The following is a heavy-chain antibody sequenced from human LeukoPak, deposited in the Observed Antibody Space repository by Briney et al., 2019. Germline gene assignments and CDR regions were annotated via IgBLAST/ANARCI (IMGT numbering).Heavy chain of an antibody. CDR2: INYSGST. Sequence: PSETLSLTCIVSGGSISSHYWSWIRQPPGKGLEWIGYINYSGSTNYNPSLKSRVTISVDTSKNQFSLKLSSVTAADTAVYYCARVAYSGYDYRGYFDYWGQGTLVTVSS. V-gene: IGHV4-59*11. CDR1: GGSISSHY. CDR3: ARVAYSGYDYRGYFDY. D-gene: IGHD5-12*01. J-gene: IGHJ4*02.